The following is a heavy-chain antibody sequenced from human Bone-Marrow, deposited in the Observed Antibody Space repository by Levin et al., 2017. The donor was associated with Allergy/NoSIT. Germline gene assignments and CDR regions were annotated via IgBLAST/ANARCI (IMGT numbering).Heavy chain of an antibody. V-gene: IGHV3-23*01. Sequence: SCAASGFTFTSYAMSWVRQAPGKGLEWVSGISGSGDSTYYADSVKGRFTIPRDYSKNTLYLQMNSLRAEDTAIYYCAKNRQWLAPKNFDYWGQGTLVTVSS. CDR3: AKNRQWLAPKNFDY. J-gene: IGHJ4*02. CDR2: ISGSGDST. CDR1: GFTFTSYA. D-gene: IGHD6-19*01.